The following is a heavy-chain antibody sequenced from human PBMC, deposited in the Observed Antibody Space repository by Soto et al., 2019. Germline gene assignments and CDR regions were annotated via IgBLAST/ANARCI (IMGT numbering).Heavy chain of an antibody. Sequence: SVKVSCKASGGTFSSYAISWVRQAPGQGLEWMGGIIPIFGTANYAQKFQGRVTITADESTSTAYMELSSLRSEDTAVYYCARDHEMATPFDYWGQGTLVTVSS. J-gene: IGHJ4*02. CDR3: ARDHEMATPFDY. CDR1: GGTFSSYA. D-gene: IGHD5-12*01. V-gene: IGHV1-69*13. CDR2: IIPIFGTA.